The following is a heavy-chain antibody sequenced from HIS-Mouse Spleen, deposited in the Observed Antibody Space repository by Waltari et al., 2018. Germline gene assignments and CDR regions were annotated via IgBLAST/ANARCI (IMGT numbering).Heavy chain of an antibody. CDR2: LWYDGSNK. J-gene: IGHJ2*01. CDR1: GFTFSSYG. Sequence: QVQLVESGGGVVQPGRSLRLSCAASGFTFSSYGMHWVRQAPGKGLEWVAVLWYDGSNKYYADSVKGRFTISRDNSKNTLYLQMNSLRAEDTAVYYCAKAGYRTTGTAFYWYFDLWGRGTLVTVSS. D-gene: IGHD1-1*01. CDR3: AKAGYRTTGTAFYWYFDL. V-gene: IGHV3-33*06.